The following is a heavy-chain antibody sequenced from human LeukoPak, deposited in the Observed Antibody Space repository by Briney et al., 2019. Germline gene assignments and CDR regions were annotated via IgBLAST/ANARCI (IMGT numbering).Heavy chain of an antibody. CDR3: ARDLYDFWSGSLDY. V-gene: IGHV4-4*07. Sequence: PSETLSLTCTVSGGSISSYYWSWIRQPAGKGLEWIGRIYTSGSTNYNPSLKSRVTMSVDTSKNQFSLKLSSVTAADTAVYYCARDLYDFWSGSLDYWGQEPWSPSPQ. D-gene: IGHD3-3*01. J-gene: IGHJ4*01. CDR2: IYTSGST. CDR1: GGSISSYY.